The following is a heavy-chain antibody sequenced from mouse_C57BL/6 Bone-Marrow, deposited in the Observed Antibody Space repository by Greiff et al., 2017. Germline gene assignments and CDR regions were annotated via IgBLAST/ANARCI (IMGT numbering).Heavy chain of an antibody. D-gene: IGHD4-1*01. V-gene: IGHV5-15*01. CDR2: ISNLAYSI. Sequence: EVQGVESGGGLVQPGGSLKLSCAASGFTFSDYGMAWVRQAPRKGPEWVAFISNLAYSIYYADTVTGRFTISRENAKNTLYLEMSSLRSEDTAMYYCARHPWDAMDYWGQGTSVTVSS. CDR1: GFTFSDYG. J-gene: IGHJ4*01. CDR3: ARHPWDAMDY.